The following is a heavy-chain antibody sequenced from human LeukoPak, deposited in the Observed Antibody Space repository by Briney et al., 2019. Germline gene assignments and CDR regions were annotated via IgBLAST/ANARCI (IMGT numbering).Heavy chain of an antibody. CDR2: INHSGST. CDR1: GGSFNGYY. J-gene: IGHJ5*02. D-gene: IGHD1-26*01. Sequence: SETLSLTRAVCGGSFNGYYWSWLRQPPAKGLEGLGEINHSGSTNYNPPLPSRVTISVDTSKNQFSLKLSSVTAADTAVYYCARTGLGARDIRRRSNWFDPWGQGTLVTVSS. CDR3: ARTGLGARDIRRRSNWFDP. V-gene: IGHV4-34*01.